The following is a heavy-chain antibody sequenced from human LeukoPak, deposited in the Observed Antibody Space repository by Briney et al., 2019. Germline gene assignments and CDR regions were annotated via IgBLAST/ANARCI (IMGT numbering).Heavy chain of an antibody. CDR1: GCAISSNSYY. D-gene: IGHD3-16*01. Sequence: SETLSLTCTVSGCAISSNSYYWVRKAPPPGQGREWIGSTYHSGSTYYNPSLKSRVTLSVETSKNQFSLKLSTVTAADTAVYYCAGGTYDNWFGARGPGALVTV. CDR3: AGGTYDNWFGA. J-gene: IGHJ5*02. CDR2: TYHSGST. V-gene: IGHV4-39*01.